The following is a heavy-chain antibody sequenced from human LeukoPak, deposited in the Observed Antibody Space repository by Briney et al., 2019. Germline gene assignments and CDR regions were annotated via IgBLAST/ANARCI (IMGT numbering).Heavy chain of an antibody. V-gene: IGHV3-33*06. J-gene: IGHJ4*02. Sequence: PGRSLRLSCAASGFTFSSYGMHWVRQAPGKGLEWVAVIWYDGSNKYYADSVKGRFTISRDNSKNTLYLQMNSLRAEDTAVYYCAKDVEDVWSGYLDYWGQGTLVTVSS. D-gene: IGHD3-3*01. CDR2: IWYDGSNK. CDR1: GFTFSSYG. CDR3: AKDVEDVWSGYLDY.